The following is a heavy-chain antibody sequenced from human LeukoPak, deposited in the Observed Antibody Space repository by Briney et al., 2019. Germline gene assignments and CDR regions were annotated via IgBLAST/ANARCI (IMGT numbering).Heavy chain of an antibody. CDR2: ISSRGGTI. D-gene: IGHD3-3*01. CDR3: ARDGIRSFGLITKHDY. J-gene: IGHJ4*02. CDR1: GFTFSDYN. Sequence: GGSLRLSCAASGFTFSDYNMHWIRQAPGKGLEWISYISSRGGTIFYADPVKGRFTISRDNAENSLFLQLNSLRPEDTAVYYCARDGIRSFGLITKHDYWGQGTLVTVSS. V-gene: IGHV3-11*04.